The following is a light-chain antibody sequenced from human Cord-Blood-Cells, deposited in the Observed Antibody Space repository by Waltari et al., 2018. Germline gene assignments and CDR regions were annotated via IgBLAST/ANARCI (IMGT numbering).Light chain of an antibody. V-gene: IGKV3-20*01. CDR1: QSVSSSY. J-gene: IGKJ1*01. Sequence: EIVLTQSPGTLSLSPGERATLSCRASQSVSSSYLAWYQQKPGQAPRLLIYGASSSATVIPDRFSGSGSGTDFTLTISRLEPEDCAVYYCQQYGSSPRTFGQGTKLEIK. CDR3: QQYGSSPRT. CDR2: GAS.